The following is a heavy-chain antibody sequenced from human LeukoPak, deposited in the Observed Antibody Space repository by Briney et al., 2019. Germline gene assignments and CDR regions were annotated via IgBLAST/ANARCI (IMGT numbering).Heavy chain of an antibody. J-gene: IGHJ4*02. D-gene: IGHD5-18*01. Sequence: SETLSLTCTVSGGSISSYYWSWIRQPPGKGLEWVGYIYYSGSTEYNPSLKSRVTISVDTSKNQFSLKLSSVTAADTAVYYCARAGYSYGTGYYFDPWGQGTLVTFSS. CDR3: ARAGYSYGTGYYFDP. CDR1: GGSISSYY. V-gene: IGHV4-59*08. CDR2: IYYSGST.